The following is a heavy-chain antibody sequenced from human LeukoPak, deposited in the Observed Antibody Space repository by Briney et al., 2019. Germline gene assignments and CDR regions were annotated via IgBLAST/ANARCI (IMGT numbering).Heavy chain of an antibody. CDR2: ISSNGGST. V-gene: IGHV3-64*01. J-gene: IGHJ6*03. CDR3: ARTPWAVVTPYYYYMDV. CDR1: GFSFRDYP. D-gene: IGHD4-23*01. Sequence: PGGSLRLSCEAAGFSFRDYPMGWVRRAPGKGLEYVSAISSNGGSTYYANSVKGRFTISRDNSKNTLYLQMGSLRAEDMAVYYCARTPWAVVTPYYYYMDVWGKGTTVTVSS.